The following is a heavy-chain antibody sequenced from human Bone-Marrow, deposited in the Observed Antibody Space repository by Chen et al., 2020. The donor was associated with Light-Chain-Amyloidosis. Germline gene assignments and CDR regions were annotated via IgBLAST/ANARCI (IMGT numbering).Heavy chain of an antibody. CDR3: TQDGVPGGADF. CDR2: FDYNSGRK. Sequence: EVQIVESGGGLVQPGRSLRLSCVTSGFTYKKWAIHWVRQAPGKGLEWVSGFDYNSGRKDYADSVRGRFTVSSDSSKNSLFLEMNSLRVEDTALYYCTQDGVPGGADFWGPGTMVTVSS. V-gene: IGHV3-9*01. D-gene: IGHD1-1*01. J-gene: IGHJ4*02. CDR1: GFTYKKWA.